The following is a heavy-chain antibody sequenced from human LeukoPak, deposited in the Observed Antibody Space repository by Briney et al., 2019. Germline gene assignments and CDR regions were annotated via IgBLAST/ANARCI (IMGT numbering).Heavy chain of an antibody. J-gene: IGHJ4*02. CDR2: ISNDGSNK. V-gene: IGHV3-30*18. CDR1: GSTFSSYG. D-gene: IGHD4-11*01. Sequence: GGSLRLSCAASGSTFSSYGMHWVRQAPGKGLEWVALISNDGSNKYYAESVKGRFTISRDNSKNTLYLQMNSLRAEDTAVYSCAKDGPPTVTRGSFDYWGQGTLVTVSS. CDR3: AKDGPPTVTRGSFDY.